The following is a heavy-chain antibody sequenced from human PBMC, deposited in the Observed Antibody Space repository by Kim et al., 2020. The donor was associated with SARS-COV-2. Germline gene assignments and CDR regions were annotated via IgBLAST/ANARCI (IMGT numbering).Heavy chain of an antibody. CDR3: ARADGMIVVVEYFDY. CDR2: ISSSSSTI. J-gene: IGHJ4*02. V-gene: IGHV3-48*02. CDR1: GFTFSSYS. D-gene: IGHD3-22*01. Sequence: GGSLRLSCAASGFTFSSYSMNWVRQAPGKGLEWVSYISSSSSTIYYADSVKGRFTISRDNAKNSLYMQMNSLRDEDTAVYYCARADGMIVVVEYFDYWGQGTLVTVSS.